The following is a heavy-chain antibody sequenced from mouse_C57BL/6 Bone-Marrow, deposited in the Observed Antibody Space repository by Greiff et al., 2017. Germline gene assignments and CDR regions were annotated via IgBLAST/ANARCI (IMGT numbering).Heavy chain of an antibody. V-gene: IGHV5-9*01. D-gene: IGHD2-5*01. CDR2: ISGGGGNT. CDR3: ARHDYYSNYYAMDY. Sequence: EVKLVESGGGLVKPGGSLKLSCAASGFTFSSYTMSWVRQTPEKRLEWVATISGGGGNTYYPDSVKDRFTISRDNAKNTLYLQMSSLRSEDTALYYCARHDYYSNYYAMDYWGQGTSVTVSS. CDR1: GFTFSSYT. J-gene: IGHJ4*01.